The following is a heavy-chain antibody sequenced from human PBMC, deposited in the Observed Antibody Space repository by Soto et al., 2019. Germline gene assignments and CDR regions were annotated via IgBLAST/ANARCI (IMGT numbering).Heavy chain of an antibody. CDR3: ARGGQTLWFGEYLGFRADY. Sequence: ASVKVSCKASGYTFTSYAMHWVRQAPGQRLEWMGWINAGNGNTKYSQKFQGRVTITRDTSASTAYMELSSLRSEDTAGYYCARGGQTLWFGEYLGFRADYWGQGTLVTVSS. D-gene: IGHD3-10*01. V-gene: IGHV1-3*01. CDR2: INAGNGNT. J-gene: IGHJ4*02. CDR1: GYTFTSYA.